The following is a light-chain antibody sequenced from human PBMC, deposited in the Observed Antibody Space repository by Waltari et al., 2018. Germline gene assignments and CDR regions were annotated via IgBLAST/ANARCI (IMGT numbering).Light chain of an antibody. Sequence: SYELTKPPSVSVSPGQTASITCSGDNLGDKYAFWYQQKPGQSPVLVIYQDSKWPSGIPERFSGSNSGNTATLTISGTQAMDEADYYCQAWDSSTRYVFGTGTKVTVL. CDR1: NLGDKY. V-gene: IGLV3-1*01. CDR2: QDS. J-gene: IGLJ1*01. CDR3: QAWDSSTRYV.